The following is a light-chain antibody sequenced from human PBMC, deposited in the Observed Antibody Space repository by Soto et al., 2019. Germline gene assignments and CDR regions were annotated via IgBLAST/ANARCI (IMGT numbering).Light chain of an antibody. Sequence: QSVLTQPASVSGSLGQSITISSTGTSSDVGGYKYVSWYRQHPGKAPKLMIYEVTSRPSGVSNRFSGSKSGNTASLTISGLQADDEADYYCSSRTSISTVIFGGGTKLTVL. CDR2: EVT. CDR1: SSDVGGYKY. V-gene: IGLV2-14*03. CDR3: SSRTSISTVI. J-gene: IGLJ2*01.